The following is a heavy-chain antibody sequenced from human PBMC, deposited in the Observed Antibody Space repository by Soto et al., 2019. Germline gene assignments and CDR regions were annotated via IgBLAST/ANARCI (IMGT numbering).Heavy chain of an antibody. CDR1: NGSISSNSHY. CDR3: ATHAAASGRYSPGLH. Sequence: QLQLQESGPGLVKPSETLALTCTVSNGSISSNSHYWGWIRQPPGKGLEWIGRSYYSGSTYYNPSLKSRFTMSLDTSQHHFSLKVTSVTAADPAVYYCATHAAASGRYSPGLHWCQRTLFSVSS. D-gene: IGHD1-26*01. V-gene: IGHV4-39*01. CDR2: SYYSGST. J-gene: IGHJ4*02.